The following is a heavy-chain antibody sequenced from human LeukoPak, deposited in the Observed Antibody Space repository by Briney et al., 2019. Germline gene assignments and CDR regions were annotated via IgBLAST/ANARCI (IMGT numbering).Heavy chain of an antibody. CDR2: ISSSGNT. Sequence: GSPRPSRGTLWFPLCRAALDWVRQTSGKGLERVSSISSSGNTYYADSVKGRFTISRDNSKNMLYLQMNSLRAEDTAVYYCVKGRISEDGLDFWGQGTLVTVSS. CDR3: VKGRISEDGLDF. V-gene: IGHV3-23*01. J-gene: IGHJ4*02. CDR1: FPLCRAA. D-gene: IGHD6-13*01.